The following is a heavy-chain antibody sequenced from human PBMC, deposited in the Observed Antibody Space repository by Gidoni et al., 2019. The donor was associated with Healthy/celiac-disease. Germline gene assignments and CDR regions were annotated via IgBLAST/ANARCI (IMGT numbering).Heavy chain of an antibody. CDR1: GFPFSSYS. Sequence: EVQLVESGGGWVQPGGSLRLSCAASGFPFSSYSMNWVRQAPGKGLEWVSYISSSSSTIYYADSVKGRFTISRDNAKNSLYLQMNSLRAEDTAVYYCARAEYDYGDYVVLFDYWGQGTLVTVSS. D-gene: IGHD4-17*01. J-gene: IGHJ4*02. CDR2: ISSSSSTI. CDR3: ARAEYDYGDYVVLFDY. V-gene: IGHV3-48*01.